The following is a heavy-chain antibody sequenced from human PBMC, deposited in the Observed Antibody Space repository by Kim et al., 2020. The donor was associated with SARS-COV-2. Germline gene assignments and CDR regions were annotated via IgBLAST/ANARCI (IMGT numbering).Heavy chain of an antibody. J-gene: IGHJ3*02. V-gene: IGHV4-31*03. D-gene: IGHD2-2*01. CDR2: IYYSGST. CDR1: GGSITSVGYY. Sequence: SETLSLTCSVSGGSITSVGYYWSWIRHLPGKGLEWIGYIYYSGSTYSHPSRKSRLSISRATTNNRFSLTFTSMTAADTAIYSCARSAGCYFGTVGSFNI. CDR3: ARSAGCYFGTVGSFNI.